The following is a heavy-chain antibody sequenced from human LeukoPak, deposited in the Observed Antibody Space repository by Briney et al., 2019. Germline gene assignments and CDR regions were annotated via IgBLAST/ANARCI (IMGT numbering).Heavy chain of an antibody. Sequence: ASVKVSCKASGYTFTGYYMHWVRQAPGQGLEWMGRINPNSGGTNYAQKFQGRVTMTRDTSISTAYMELSRLRSDDTPVYYCAGPIAVAGTPWFDPRGQGTLVTVSS. D-gene: IGHD6-19*01. V-gene: IGHV1-2*06. CDR2: INPNSGGT. CDR1: GYTFTGYY. CDR3: AGPIAVAGTPWFDP. J-gene: IGHJ5*02.